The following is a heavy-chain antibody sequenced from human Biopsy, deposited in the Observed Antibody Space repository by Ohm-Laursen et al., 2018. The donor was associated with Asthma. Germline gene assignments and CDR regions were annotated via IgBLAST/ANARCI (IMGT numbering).Heavy chain of an antibody. CDR1: GGSMSSSSYS. CDR3: ARHDHRWDTYADF. D-gene: IGHD2-2*01. V-gene: IGHV4-39*01. J-gene: IGHJ4*02. CDR2: ISYTGNT. Sequence: GTLSLTCTVSGGSMSSSSYSWGWIRQPPGKGLEWIGSISYTGNTDIPSLRSRVTLSVDTSKNNFSLKLTSATAADTAVYYCARHDHRWDTYADFWGQGTLVTVSS.